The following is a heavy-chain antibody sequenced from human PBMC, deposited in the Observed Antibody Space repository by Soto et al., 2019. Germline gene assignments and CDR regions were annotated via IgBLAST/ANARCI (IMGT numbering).Heavy chain of an antibody. J-gene: IGHJ6*02. D-gene: IGHD3-10*01. CDR2: IYYNGNT. CDR3: ARDKGGAALKGSGMDV. V-gene: IGHV4-31*02. Sequence: QVQVQESGPGLVKPSQTLSLKCSVSGDSIGSRDYYWSWIRQHPEKGLEWIGSIYYNGNTDYNPSLRGRPTMSLDTSMNEFSLKLTSVTAADTAVYYCARDKGGAALKGSGMDVWGQGTTVTVS. CDR1: GDSIGSRDYY.